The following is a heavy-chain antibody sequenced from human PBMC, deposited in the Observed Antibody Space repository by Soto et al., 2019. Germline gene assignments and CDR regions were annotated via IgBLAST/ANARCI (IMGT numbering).Heavy chain of an antibody. CDR3: AIRMYSTRWYYLDY. CDR2: ISAST. CDR1: GFTVSSYA. D-gene: IGHD6-13*01. V-gene: IGHV3-23*01. J-gene: IGHJ4*02. Sequence: EMQLLESGGGLVQAVGSLRLSCAASGFTVSSYALNWVRQAPGKGLEWVSGISASTYYAATVKGRFTISRDTSKNTLYLQMNSLRAEDTAIYFCAIRMYSTRWYYLDYWWQGTLVTVSS.